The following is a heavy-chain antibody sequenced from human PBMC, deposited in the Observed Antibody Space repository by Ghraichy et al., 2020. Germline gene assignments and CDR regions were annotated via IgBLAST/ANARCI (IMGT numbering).Heavy chain of an antibody. CDR3: VRYPFSSSSP. J-gene: IGHJ5*02. V-gene: IGHV3-7*03. CDR2: IKGDGSEK. D-gene: IGHD6-6*01. CDR1: GFNFSNYW. Sequence: GGSLRLSCAASGFNFSNYWMSWVRQAPGKGLEWVANIKGDGSEKYSADSVKGRFSISRDNANNSLYLQMKSLRAEDTAVYFCVRYPFSSSSPWGQGTLVTVSS.